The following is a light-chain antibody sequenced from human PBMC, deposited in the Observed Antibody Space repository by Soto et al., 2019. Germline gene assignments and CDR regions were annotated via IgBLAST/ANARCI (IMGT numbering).Light chain of an antibody. CDR3: QQYGSLPIT. J-gene: IGKJ5*01. Sequence: EIVLPQSPGTLSLSPGERATLSCRASQSISSAYIAWYQQKPGQTPRLLIYGPHTRAAGIPDRFSGSGSGTDFTLTINRLEPEDFAVYCCQQYGSLPITFGQGTRLGIK. CDR1: QSISSAY. CDR2: GPH. V-gene: IGKV3-20*01.